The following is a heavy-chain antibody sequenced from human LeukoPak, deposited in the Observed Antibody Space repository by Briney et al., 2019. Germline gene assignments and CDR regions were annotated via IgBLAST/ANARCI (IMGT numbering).Heavy chain of an antibody. Sequence: PGGSLRLSCAASGFTFSDYYMSWIRQAPGKGLEWVSSISTTSDTIYYADSVKGRFTISRDNAKNSLYLDMHSLRAEDTAVYYCARAVAGTRVIGYWGQGTLVTVSS. CDR2: ISTTSDTI. CDR3: ARAVAGTRVIGY. CDR1: GFTFSDYY. J-gene: IGHJ4*02. D-gene: IGHD6-19*01. V-gene: IGHV3-11*01.